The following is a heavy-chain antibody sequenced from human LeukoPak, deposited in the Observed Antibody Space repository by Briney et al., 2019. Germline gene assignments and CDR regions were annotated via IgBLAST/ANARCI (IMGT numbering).Heavy chain of an antibody. J-gene: IGHJ4*02. V-gene: IGHV3-30*04. D-gene: IGHD3-10*01. CDR2: ISYDGSNK. CDR3: ARDNYGLDY. CDR1: GFTFSNYA. Sequence: GRSLRLSCAASGFTFSNYAMYWVRQTPGKGLEWVAVISYDGSNKYYADSVKGRFTISRDNSKNTLYLQMNSLRAEDTAVYYCARDNYGLDYWGQGTLVTVSS.